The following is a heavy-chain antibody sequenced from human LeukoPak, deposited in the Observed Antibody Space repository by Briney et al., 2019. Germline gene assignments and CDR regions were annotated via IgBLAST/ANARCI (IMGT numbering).Heavy chain of an antibody. CDR3: ARGLTAMDRPSFDY. D-gene: IGHD5-18*01. CDR1: GGSLSRHY. V-gene: IGHV4-34*01. Sequence: SETLSLTRAVYGGSLSRHYWSWIRPPPREGREGVGEINHSGITNYNPPLLRRVTISVDTPKNQYYLKLSSVAAADTAVYYSARGLTAMDRPSFDYWGQGTLVTVSS. CDR2: INHSGIT. J-gene: IGHJ4*02.